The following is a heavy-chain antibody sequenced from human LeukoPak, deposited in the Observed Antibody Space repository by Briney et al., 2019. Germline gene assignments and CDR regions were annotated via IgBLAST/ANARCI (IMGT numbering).Heavy chain of an antibody. D-gene: IGHD3-22*01. CDR3: ARDEDPGYFDSSGYPGY. CDR2: ITSSSSYI. J-gene: IGHJ4*02. Sequence: GGTLRLSCAASGVTFRSYSMNWVRQAPGKGLEWVSSITSSSSYIYYADSVKGGFTISRDNAKNSLYLQMNSLRAEDTAVYYCARDEDPGYFDSSGYPGYWGQGTLVTVSS. V-gene: IGHV3-21*01. CDR1: GVTFRSYS.